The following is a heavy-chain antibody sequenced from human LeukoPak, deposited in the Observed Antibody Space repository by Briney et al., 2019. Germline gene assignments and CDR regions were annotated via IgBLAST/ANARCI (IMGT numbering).Heavy chain of an antibody. CDR1: GFTFGTYA. V-gene: IGHV3-23*01. CDR3: AKDRYANIMWGAFDL. J-gene: IGHJ3*01. CDR2: ISPVGGST. Sequence: HPGGSLRLSCAASGFTFGTYAFSWVRQAPGKGLEWVASISPVGGSTYYADSVRGRFTISRDESKKTIFLQMNSLRAEDTALYFCAKDRYANIMWGAFDLWGQGTLVTVSS. D-gene: IGHD2-21*01.